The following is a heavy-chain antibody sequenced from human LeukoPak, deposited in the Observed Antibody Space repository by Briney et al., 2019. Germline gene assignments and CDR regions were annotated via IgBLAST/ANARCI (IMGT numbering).Heavy chain of an antibody. CDR1: GFSFSTYS. CDR3: ARAGCHGVCPSYYYYYGMDV. CDR2: IGSGSSVI. Sequence: AGGSLRLSCAASGFSFSTYSMNWVRQAPGKGLEWVSYIGSGSSVIYYADFVKGRFTISRDNAKNSLYLRMNSLRDEDTAVYYCARAGCHGVCPSYYYYYGMDVWGQGTTVTISS. D-gene: IGHD2-8*01. J-gene: IGHJ6*02. V-gene: IGHV3-48*02.